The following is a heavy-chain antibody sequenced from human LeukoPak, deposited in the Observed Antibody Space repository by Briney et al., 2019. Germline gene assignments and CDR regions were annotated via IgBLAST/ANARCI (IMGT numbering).Heavy chain of an antibody. J-gene: IGHJ6*02. Sequence: GASVKVSCKASGYTFTSYDINWVRQATGQGLEWMGWMNPNSGNTGYAQKFQGRVTMTRNTSISTAYMELSSLRSEDTAVYYCARGLTAMVTSGYYYGMDVWGQGTTVTVSS. CDR3: ARGLTAMVTSGYYYGMDV. CDR1: GYTFTSYD. CDR2: MNPNSGNT. V-gene: IGHV1-8*01. D-gene: IGHD5-18*01.